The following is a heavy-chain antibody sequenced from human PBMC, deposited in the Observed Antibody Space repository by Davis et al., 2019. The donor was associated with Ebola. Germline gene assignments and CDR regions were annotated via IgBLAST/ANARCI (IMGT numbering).Heavy chain of an antibody. CDR2: IKQDGSEK. CDR3: ASGYDSSGYYYRPPYFDY. J-gene: IGHJ4*02. D-gene: IGHD3-22*01. CDR1: GFTFSSYW. Sequence: GESLKISCAASGFTFSSYWMSWVRQAPGKGLEWVANIKQDGSEKYYVDSVKGRFTISRDNAKNTLYLQMNSLRAEDTAVYYCASGYDSSGYYYRPPYFDYCGQGTLVTVSS. V-gene: IGHV3-7*01.